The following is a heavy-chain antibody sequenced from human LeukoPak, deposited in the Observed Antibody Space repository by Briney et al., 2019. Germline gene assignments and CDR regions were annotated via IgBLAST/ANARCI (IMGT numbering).Heavy chain of an antibody. J-gene: IGHJ4*02. V-gene: IGHV3-48*01. CDR3: AIDERGSGDL. Sequence: GGSLRLSCAASGFTFSTYTMNWVRQAPGKGLEWVSYITSSSSTIYYADSVRGRFTISRDNAKNSLYLQMNSLRAEDTAVYYCAIDERGSGDLWGQGTLVTVSS. CDR1: GFTFSTYT. D-gene: IGHD3-22*01. CDR2: ITSSSSTI.